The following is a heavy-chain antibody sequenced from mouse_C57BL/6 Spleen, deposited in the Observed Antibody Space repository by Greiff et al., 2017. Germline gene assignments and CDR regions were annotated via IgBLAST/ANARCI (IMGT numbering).Heavy chain of an antibody. CDR3: ARSSYGAMDY. V-gene: IGHV7-3*01. J-gene: IGHJ4*01. Sequence: EVMLVESGGGLVQPGGSLSLSCAASGFTFTDSYMSWVRQPPGKALEWLGFIRNKANGYTTEYSASVKGRFTISRDNSQSILYLQMNDLRAEDSATYYCARSSYGAMDYWGQGTSVTVSS. D-gene: IGHD1-1*01. CDR2: IRNKANGYTT. CDR1: GFTFTDSY.